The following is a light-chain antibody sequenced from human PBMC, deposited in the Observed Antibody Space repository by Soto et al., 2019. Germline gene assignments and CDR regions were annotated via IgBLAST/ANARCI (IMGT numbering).Light chain of an antibody. CDR3: LQHFNFSWT. V-gene: IGKV1-6*01. Sequence: IQMTQSPSSLSASVEDRVTITCRASQGIRNDLGWYQKKPGKAPKLLIFAAFNLQSGVPSRFSGGGFGTDFTLTISRLQPEDFATYYCLQHFNFSWTFGQGTKVDIK. CDR2: AAF. CDR1: QGIRND. J-gene: IGKJ1*01.